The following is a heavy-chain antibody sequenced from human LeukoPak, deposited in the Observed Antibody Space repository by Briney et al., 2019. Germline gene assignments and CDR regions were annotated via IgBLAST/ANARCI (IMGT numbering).Heavy chain of an antibody. CDR1: GFIFSDHY. J-gene: IGHJ3*02. V-gene: IGHV3-11*05. CDR2: ISTSGSYT. Sequence: TGGSLRLSCAASGFIFSDHYMSWIRQAPGKGLEWVSYISTSGSYTNYADSVKGRFTISRDNAKNSLYLQMNSLRADDTAMYYCAKEGYSGYYAFDIWGQGTMVTVSS. D-gene: IGHD5-12*01. CDR3: AKEGYSGYYAFDI.